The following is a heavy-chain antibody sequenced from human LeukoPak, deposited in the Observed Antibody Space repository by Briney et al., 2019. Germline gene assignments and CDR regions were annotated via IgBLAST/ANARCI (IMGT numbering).Heavy chain of an antibody. V-gene: IGHV3-20*04. CDR3: AREWSGFGELPDY. CDR2: INWNGGST. Sequence: GGSLRLSCAASGFTFSSYSMNWVRQAPGKGLEWVSGINWNGGSTGYADSVKGRFTISRDNAKNSLYLQMNSLRVEDTAVYYCAREWSGFGELPDYWGQGTLVTVSS. D-gene: IGHD3-10*01. J-gene: IGHJ4*02. CDR1: GFTFSSYS.